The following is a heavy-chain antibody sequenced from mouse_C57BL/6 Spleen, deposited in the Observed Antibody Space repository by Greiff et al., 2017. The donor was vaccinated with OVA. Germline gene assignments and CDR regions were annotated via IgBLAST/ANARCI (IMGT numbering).Heavy chain of an antibody. CDR1: GYAFTNYL. Sequence: QVQLQQSGAELVRPGTSVKVSCKASGYAFTNYLIEWVKQRPGQGLEWIGVINPGSGGTNYNEKFKGKATLTADKSSSTAYMQLSSLTSEDSAVYFCARKNHYGSSFYAMDYWGQGTSVTVSS. V-gene: IGHV1-54*01. J-gene: IGHJ4*01. CDR2: INPGSGGT. CDR3: ARKNHYGSSFYAMDY. D-gene: IGHD1-1*01.